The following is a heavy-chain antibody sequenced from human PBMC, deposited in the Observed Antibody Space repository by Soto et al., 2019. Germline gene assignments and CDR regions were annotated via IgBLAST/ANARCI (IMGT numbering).Heavy chain of an antibody. D-gene: IGHD6-19*01. CDR2: ISSAGRKK. CDR3: TRVPGWYGKGIFDY. J-gene: IGHJ4*02. Sequence: QVQLVESGGGVVQPGRSLRISCTASGFTFTDYSLHWVRQAPGNGLEWVALISSAGRKKYYADSVKGRFTISRDTSKNTLDLQMNSLRSEDTAVYYCTRVPGWYGKGIFDYWGQGTLVTVSS. CDR1: GFTFTDYS. V-gene: IGHV3-30*04.